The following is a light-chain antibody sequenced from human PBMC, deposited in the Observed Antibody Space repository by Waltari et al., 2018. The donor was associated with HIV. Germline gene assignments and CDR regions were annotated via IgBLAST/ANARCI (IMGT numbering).Light chain of an antibody. V-gene: IGKV3-20*01. CDR2: GAS. CDR1: RSVSSSY. CDR3: QQYGSLWT. J-gene: IGKJ1*01. Sequence: IVLTQSPGTLSLSPGERATLSCRASRSVSSSYLAWYQHKPGQAPRLLIYGASSRATGIPDRFSGSGSGTDFTLTISRLEPEDFAVYYCQQYGSLWTFGQGTKVEIK.